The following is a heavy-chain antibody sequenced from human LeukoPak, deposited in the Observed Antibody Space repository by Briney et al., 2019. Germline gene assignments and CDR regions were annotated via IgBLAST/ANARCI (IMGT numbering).Heavy chain of an antibody. CDR1: GYSISSGYY. D-gene: IGHD3-10*01. J-gene: IGHJ4*02. CDR3: ARHRFTMVRGVTSFDY. CDR2: IYHSGST. Sequence: SETLSLTCIVSGYSISSGYYWGWIRQPPGKGLEWIGSIYHSGSTYYNPSLKSRVTISVDTSKNQFSLELTSVTAADTAVYCCARHRFTMVRGVTSFDYWGQGTLVTVSS. V-gene: IGHV4-38-2*02.